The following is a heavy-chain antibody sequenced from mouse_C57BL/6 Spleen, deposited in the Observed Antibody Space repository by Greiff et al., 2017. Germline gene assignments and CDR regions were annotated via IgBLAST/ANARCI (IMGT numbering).Heavy chain of an antibody. V-gene: IGHV7-1*01. Sequence: EVHLVESGGGLVQSGRSLRLSCATSGFTFSDFYMEWVRQAPGKGLAWIAASRNKANDYTTEYSASVKGRFIVSRDTYQSILYLQMNALRAEDTAIYYCARDAPITTVVATDWYFDVWGTGTTVTVSS. CDR1: GFTFSDFY. CDR3: ARDAPITTVVATDWYFDV. CDR2: SRNKANDYTT. D-gene: IGHD1-1*01. J-gene: IGHJ1*03.